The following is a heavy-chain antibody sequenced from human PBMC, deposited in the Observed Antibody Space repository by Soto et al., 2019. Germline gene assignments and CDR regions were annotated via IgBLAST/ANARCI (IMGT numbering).Heavy chain of an antibody. CDR2: ISGSGAKT. V-gene: IGHV3-23*01. CDR1: EFPFSQCA. Sequence: GGPLTLSCAASEFPFSQCALNHVHQAPEKVQERVSFISGSGAKTYSADSVSGRFTISRDNPQKTLYLHLTSLRPEDRAIYYCAQLDIGGKFISPDGYRIDWFDPWGQGTLVTVSS. CDR3: AQLDIGGKFISPDGYRIDWFDP. J-gene: IGHJ5*02. D-gene: IGHD2-21*02.